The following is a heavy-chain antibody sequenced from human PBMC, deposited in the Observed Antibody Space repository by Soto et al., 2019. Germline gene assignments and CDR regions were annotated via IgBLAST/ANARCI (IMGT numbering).Heavy chain of an antibody. CDR2: VSYDGSKE. D-gene: IGHD2-2*01. J-gene: IGHJ4*02. Sequence: QVQLVESGGAWSNLGPSLGPPGAPPGLTLISIGLTGFARLQAKGLRWVPVVSYDGSKEYYADSLKGRFTISRDNSKYTLYLQMSSLRAEDTAVYYCARDQPCSTTNCYFWAPGYWGQGTPVTVSS. V-gene: IGHV3-30*03. CDR1: GLTLISIG. CDR3: ARDQPCSTTNCYFWAPGY.